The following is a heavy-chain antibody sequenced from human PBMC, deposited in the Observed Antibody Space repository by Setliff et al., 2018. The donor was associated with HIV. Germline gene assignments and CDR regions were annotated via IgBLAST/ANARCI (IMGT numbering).Heavy chain of an antibody. V-gene: IGHV4-39*07. CDR3: ARVPIVAVVTATPPSFDI. J-gene: IGHJ3*02. CDR2: IYNSGTT. CDR1: GGSISSSSYY. D-gene: IGHD2-15*01. Sequence: SETLSLTCTVSGGSISSSSYYWGWIRQPPGKGLEWIGSIYNSGTTYYNPSLKSRVTMSVDTSKNQFSLKLSSVTAADTAVYYCARVPIVAVVTATPPSFDIWGQGTMVTVSS.